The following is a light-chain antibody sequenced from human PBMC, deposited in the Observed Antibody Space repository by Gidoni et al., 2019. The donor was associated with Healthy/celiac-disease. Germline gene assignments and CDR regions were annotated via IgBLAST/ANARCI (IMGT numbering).Light chain of an antibody. Sequence: EIVLTQSPYFQSVTPKEKVTINCRASQNIGSSLHWYQQKPDQSPKLRIKFASQSFSGVPSRFSGSGSGTVFTLTINGLEAEDAAAYYCHQNSSLPWTFGQGTKVEIK. J-gene: IGKJ1*01. V-gene: IGKV6-21*01. CDR3: HQNSSLPWT. CDR2: FAS. CDR1: QNIGSS.